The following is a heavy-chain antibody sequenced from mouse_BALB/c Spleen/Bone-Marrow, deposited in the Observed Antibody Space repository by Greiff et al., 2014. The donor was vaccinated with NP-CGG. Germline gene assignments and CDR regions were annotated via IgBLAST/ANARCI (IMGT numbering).Heavy chain of an antibody. Sequence: LQQSGAELVKPGASVKMSCKASGYTFTSYNMHWVKQTPGQGLEWIGAIYPGNGDTSYSQKFKGRATLTADKSSSTAYMQLSSLTSEDSAVYYCARGRGNYGGYFDVWGAGNTVTVSS. V-gene: IGHV1-12*01. CDR2: IYPGNGDT. J-gene: IGHJ1*01. CDR3: ARGRGNYGGYFDV. CDR1: GYTFTSYN. D-gene: IGHD2-1*01.